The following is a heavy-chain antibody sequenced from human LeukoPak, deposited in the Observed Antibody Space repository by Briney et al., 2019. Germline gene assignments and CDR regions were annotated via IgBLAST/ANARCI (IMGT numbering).Heavy chain of an antibody. CDR2: ISAYNGNT. Sequence: ASVKVSCKASGYTFTSYGISWVRQAPGQGLESMGWISAYNGNTNYAQKLQGRVTMTTDTSTSTAYMELRSLRSDDTAVYYCARKSRIVAVAGDDAFDIWGQGTMVTVSS. CDR3: ARKSRIVAVAGDDAFDI. CDR1: GYTFTSYG. V-gene: IGHV1-18*01. J-gene: IGHJ3*02. D-gene: IGHD6-19*01.